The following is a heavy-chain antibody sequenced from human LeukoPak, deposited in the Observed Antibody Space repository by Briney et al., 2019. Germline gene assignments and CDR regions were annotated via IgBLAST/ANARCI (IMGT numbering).Heavy chain of an antibody. CDR1: GGTFSSYA. Sequence: EASVKVSCKASGGTFSSYAISWVRHAPGQGLEWMGRIIPILGIANYAQKFQGRVTITADKSTSTAYMELSSLRSEDTAVYYCARDYHYGSGSYDYWGQGTLVTVSS. CDR2: IIPILGIA. CDR3: ARDYHYGSGSYDY. D-gene: IGHD3-10*01. J-gene: IGHJ4*02. V-gene: IGHV1-69*04.